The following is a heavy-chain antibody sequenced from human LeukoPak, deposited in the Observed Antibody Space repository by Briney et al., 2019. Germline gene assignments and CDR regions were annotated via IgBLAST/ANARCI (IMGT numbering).Heavy chain of an antibody. CDR3: ARGEWTPDY. J-gene: IGHJ4*02. D-gene: IGHD3-3*01. Sequence: SGRSLRLSCAASGFSFSSYAMHWVRQAPGKGLEWVAVISYDGSNKYYADSVKGRFTISRDNSKNTLYLQMNSLRAEDTAVYYCARGEWTPDYWGQGTLVTVSS. V-gene: IGHV3-30-3*01. CDR1: GFSFSSYA. CDR2: ISYDGSNK.